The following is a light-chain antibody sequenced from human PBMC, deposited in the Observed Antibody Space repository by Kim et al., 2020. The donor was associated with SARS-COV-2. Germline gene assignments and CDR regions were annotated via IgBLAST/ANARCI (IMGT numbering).Light chain of an antibody. Sequence: LSRSPGEEATLSGRASQNNGINLAWYQQKPRQAPRLLIQGASTRANGIPARFSGSGSGTELTLTINSLQSEDFAVYHCQQYNNLYTFGQGTKLEI. CDR1: QNNGIN. CDR3: QQYNNLYT. CDR2: GAS. J-gene: IGKJ2*01. V-gene: IGKV3-15*01.